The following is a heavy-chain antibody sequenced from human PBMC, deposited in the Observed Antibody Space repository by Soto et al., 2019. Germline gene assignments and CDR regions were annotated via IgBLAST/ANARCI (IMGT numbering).Heavy chain of an antibody. Sequence: GGSLRLSCAASGFTFSSYAMHRVRQAPGKGLEWVAVISYDGSNKYYADSVKGRFTISRDNSKNTLYLQMNSLRAEDTAVYYCARSSSSYHGAFDIWGQGTMVTVSS. CDR2: ISYDGSNK. CDR3: ARSSSSYHGAFDI. J-gene: IGHJ3*02. D-gene: IGHD6-13*01. CDR1: GFTFSSYA. V-gene: IGHV3-30-3*01.